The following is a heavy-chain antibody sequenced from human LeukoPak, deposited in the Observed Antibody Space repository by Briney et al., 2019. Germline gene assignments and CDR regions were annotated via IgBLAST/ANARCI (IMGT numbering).Heavy chain of an antibody. CDR2: ISTRGSYT. CDR1: GFTFSSQS. V-gene: IGHV3-21*01. D-gene: IGHD5-12*01. CDR3: ASSIVATIRDY. Sequence: GGSLRLSCVASGFTFSSQSMNWVRQAPGKGLEWVSSISTRGSYTYYADSVKGRFTISRDNARNSLFLQMNSLRAEDTAVYYCASSIVATIRDYWGQGTLVTVSS. J-gene: IGHJ4*02.